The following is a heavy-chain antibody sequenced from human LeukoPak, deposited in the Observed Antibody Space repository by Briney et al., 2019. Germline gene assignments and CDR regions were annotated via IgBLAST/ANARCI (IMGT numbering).Heavy chain of an antibody. CDR2: VSDSGGT. J-gene: IGHJ4*02. CDR1: GASFSDFY. CDR3: ARHASGWVGELDY. Sequence: SETLSLTCTVSGASFSDFYGSWIRQSPGRGLEWIGYVSDSGGTSYTPSLKSRVTLSVDTSKNQFFLNLNSVTAADTAVYYCARHASGWVGELDYWGQGTLVTVSS. V-gene: IGHV4-59*08. D-gene: IGHD6-19*01.